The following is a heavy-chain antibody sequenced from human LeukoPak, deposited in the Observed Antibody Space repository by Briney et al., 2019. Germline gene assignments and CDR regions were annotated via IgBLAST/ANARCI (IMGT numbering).Heavy chain of an antibody. D-gene: IGHD3-22*01. V-gene: IGHV3-23*01. CDR1: GFTFSSYA. Sequence: GGSLRLSCAASGFTFSSYAMSWVRQAPGKGLEWVSAISGSGGSTYYADSVKGRFTISRDNSKNTLYLQMNSLRAEDTAVYYCAKDDYDSSGYFRTIWADYYYYGMDVWGQGTTVTVSS. CDR3: AKDDYDSSGYFRTIWADYYYYGMDV. CDR2: ISGSGGST. J-gene: IGHJ6*02.